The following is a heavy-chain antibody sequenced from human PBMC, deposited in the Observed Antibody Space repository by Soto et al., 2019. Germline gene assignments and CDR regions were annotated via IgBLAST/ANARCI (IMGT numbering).Heavy chain of an antibody. Sequence: GGSLRLSCTASGFSFSTCAMTWVRQAPGKGLEWVSDITGRGAFTYYADSVKGRFTISRDNSKNTMYLQMNSLRADDTGVYYCAKDRTNRGYYGLDVWGQGTTVTVSS. D-gene: IGHD3-16*02. J-gene: IGHJ6*02. CDR3: AKDRTNRGYYGLDV. CDR1: GFSFSTCA. CDR2: ITGRGAFT. V-gene: IGHV3-23*01.